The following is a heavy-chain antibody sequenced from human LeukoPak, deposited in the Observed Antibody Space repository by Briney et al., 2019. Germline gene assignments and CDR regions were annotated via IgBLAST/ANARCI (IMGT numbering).Heavy chain of an antibody. Sequence: PGGSLRLSCAASGFTFSNYAMSWVRQAPGKGLEWVSIIYSGGSTYYADSVKGRFTISRDNSKNTLYLQMNSLRAEDTAVYYCARGSYGAYDSSGYSYARIYFDYWGQGTLVTVSS. CDR3: ARGSYGAYDSSGYSYARIYFDY. J-gene: IGHJ4*02. V-gene: IGHV3-66*01. CDR2: IYSGGST. CDR1: GFTFSNYA. D-gene: IGHD3-22*01.